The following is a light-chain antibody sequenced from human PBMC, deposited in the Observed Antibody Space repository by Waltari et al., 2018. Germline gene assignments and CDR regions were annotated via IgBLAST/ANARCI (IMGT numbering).Light chain of an antibody. CDR2: SAS. V-gene: IGKV4-1*01. J-gene: IGKJ4*01. Sequence: DIVMTQSPDSLAVSLGERATINCKSSQSILSNNKNFLTWYRQRPGQAPELLIYSASSRRSGVPDRISGGGSGTDFTLTISSLQAEDVAVYYCQQTYGAPVTFGGGTKVEIK. CDR1: QSILSNNKNF. CDR3: QQTYGAPVT.